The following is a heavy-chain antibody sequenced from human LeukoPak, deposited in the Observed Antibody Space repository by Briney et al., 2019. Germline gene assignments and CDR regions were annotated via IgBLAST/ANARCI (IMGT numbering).Heavy chain of an antibody. CDR1: GVSISSSSYY. D-gene: IGHD1-26*01. CDR3: ARQIGRGSYLYYFDY. CDR2: IYYSGST. V-gene: IGHV4-39*01. Sequence: SETLSLTCTVSGVSISSSSYYWVWIRQPPGKGLEWIGSIYYSGSTYYNPSLKSRVTISVDTSKSQFSLKLSSVTAADTAVYYCARQIGRGSYLYYFDYWGQGTLVTVSS. J-gene: IGHJ4*02.